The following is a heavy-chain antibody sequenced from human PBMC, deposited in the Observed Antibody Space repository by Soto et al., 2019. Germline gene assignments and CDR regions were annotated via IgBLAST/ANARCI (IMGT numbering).Heavy chain of an antibody. Sequence: PGESLKISCKGSGYTFTNYWIGWVRQMPGKGLEWMGIIFPGDSDTRYSRSFQGQVTFSADRSSGTAYLQWSSLKASDTAMYYCARLVDYDFWSGYFPFWGQGTMVTVSS. D-gene: IGHD3-3*01. CDR3: ARLVDYDFWSGYFPF. CDR1: GYTFTNYW. V-gene: IGHV5-51*01. CDR2: IFPGDSDT. J-gene: IGHJ3*01.